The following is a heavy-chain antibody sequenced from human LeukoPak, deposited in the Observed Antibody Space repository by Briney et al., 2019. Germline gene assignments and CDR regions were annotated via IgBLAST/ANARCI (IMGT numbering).Heavy chain of an antibody. J-gene: IGHJ4*02. CDR2: INPNSGST. CDR3: ARSRYCSGGSCYSKQPNGKYFDY. Sequence: ASVKVSCKASGYTFTGYYMHWVRQAPGQGLEWMGWINPNSGSTNYAQKFQGRVTMTRDTSISTAYMELSRLRSDDTAVYYCARSRYCSGGSCYSKQPNGKYFDYWGQGTLVTVSS. V-gene: IGHV1-2*02. D-gene: IGHD2-15*01. CDR1: GYTFTGYY.